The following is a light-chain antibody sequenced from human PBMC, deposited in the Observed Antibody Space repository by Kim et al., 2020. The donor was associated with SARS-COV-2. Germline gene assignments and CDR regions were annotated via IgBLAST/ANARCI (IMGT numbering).Light chain of an antibody. Sequence: RATINCKSSQSVLHSSNNKNYLAWYQQKPGQPPKLLIYWASTRESGVPDRLSGSGSGTDFTLTISSLPAEDVAVYSCQQYYTPPYTFGQGTKLEI. J-gene: IGKJ2*01. CDR3: QQYYTPPYT. CDR1: QSVLHSSNNKNY. CDR2: WAS. V-gene: IGKV4-1*01.